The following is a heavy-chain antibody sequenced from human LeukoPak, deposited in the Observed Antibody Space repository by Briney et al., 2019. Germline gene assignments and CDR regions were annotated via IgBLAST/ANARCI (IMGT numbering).Heavy chain of an antibody. CDR3: AICDSSGYYFVNAFDI. D-gene: IGHD3-22*01. CDR1: GGTFSSYA. J-gene: IGHJ3*02. V-gene: IGHV1-69*05. Sequence: GSSVKVSCKASGGTFSSYAISWVRHAPGQGLEWMGRIIPIFGTANYAQKFQGRVTITTDESTSTAYMELSSLRSEDTAVYYCAICDSSGYYFVNAFDIWGQGTMVTVSS. CDR2: IIPIFGTA.